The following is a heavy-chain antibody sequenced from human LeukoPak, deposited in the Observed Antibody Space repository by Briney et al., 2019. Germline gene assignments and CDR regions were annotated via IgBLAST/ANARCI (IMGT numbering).Heavy chain of an antibody. CDR1: GGSISSSSYY. CDR2: INHSGST. V-gene: IGHV4-39*07. Sequence: SETLSLTCTVSGGSISSSSYYWGWIRQPPGKGLEWIGEINHSGSTNYNPSLKSRVTISVDTSKNQFSLKLSSVTAADTAVYYCASHGVAAEVHWFDPWGQGTLVTVSS. D-gene: IGHD2-15*01. CDR3: ASHGVAAEVHWFDP. J-gene: IGHJ5*02.